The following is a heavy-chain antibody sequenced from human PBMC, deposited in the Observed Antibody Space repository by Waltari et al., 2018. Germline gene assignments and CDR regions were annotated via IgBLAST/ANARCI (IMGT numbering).Heavy chain of an antibody. CDR1: GFTISSYW. Sequence: EVQLVESGGGLVQPGGSLRLSCAASGFTISSYWMSWVRQAPGKGLEWVANIKQDGSEKYYVDSVKGRFTISRDNAKNSLYLQMNSLRAEDTAVYYCASARIAPLDYWGQGTLVTVSS. D-gene: IGHD6-13*01. V-gene: IGHV3-7*01. CDR3: ASARIAPLDY. J-gene: IGHJ4*02. CDR2: IKQDGSEK.